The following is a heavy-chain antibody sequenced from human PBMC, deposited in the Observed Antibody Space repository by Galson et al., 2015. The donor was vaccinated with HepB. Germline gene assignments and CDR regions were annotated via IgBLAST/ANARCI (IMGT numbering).Heavy chain of an antibody. CDR3: ARDIGTGTTTNWFDP. V-gene: IGHV3-21*01. CDR2: ISSSSTSI. CDR1: GFTFSAYS. D-gene: IGHD1-7*01. Sequence: SLRLSCAASGFTFSAYSINWVRQAPGKGLEWVSSISSSSTSIYYADSVKGRFTISRDNAKNSLYLQMNSLRAEDTAVYYCARDIGTGTTTNWFDPWGQGTLVTVSS. J-gene: IGHJ5*02.